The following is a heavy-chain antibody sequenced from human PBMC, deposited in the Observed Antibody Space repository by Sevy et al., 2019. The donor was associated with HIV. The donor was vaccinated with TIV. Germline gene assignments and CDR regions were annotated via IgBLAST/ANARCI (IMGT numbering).Heavy chain of an antibody. V-gene: IGHV3-7*01. D-gene: IGHD3-22*01. J-gene: IGHJ4*02. CDR3: ARKAPYYYDSSGCLDY. Sequence: GGSLRLSCAASGFTFSSYWMSWXRQAPGKGLEWVANIKQDGSEKYYVDSVKGRFTISRDNAKNSLYLQMNSLRAEDTAVYYCARKAPYYYDSSGCLDYWGQGTLVTVSS. CDR1: GFTFSSYW. CDR2: IKQDGSEK.